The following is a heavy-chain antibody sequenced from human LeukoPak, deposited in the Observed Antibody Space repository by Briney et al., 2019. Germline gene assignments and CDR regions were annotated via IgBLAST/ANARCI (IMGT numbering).Heavy chain of an antibody. V-gene: IGHV3-23*01. J-gene: IGHJ4*02. CDR2: ISGSGGST. CDR1: GFTFSSYA. D-gene: IGHD6-19*01. CDR3: AKDKAQKRSRAVAGSSSDY. Sequence: PGGSLRLSRAASGFTFSSYAMSWVRQAPGKGLEWVSAISGSGGSTYYADSVKGRFTISRDNSKNTLYLQMNSLRAEDTAVYYCAKDKAQKRSRAVAGSSSDYWGQGTLVTVSS.